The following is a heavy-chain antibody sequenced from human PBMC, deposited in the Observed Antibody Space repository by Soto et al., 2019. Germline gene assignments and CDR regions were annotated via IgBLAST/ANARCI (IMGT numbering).Heavy chain of an antibody. CDR1: GGSFSGYY. D-gene: IGHD6-6*01. V-gene: IGHV4-34*01. CDR3: ARPTSIAARQFDY. J-gene: IGHJ4*02. CDR2: INHSGST. Sequence: SETLSLTCAVYGGSFSGYYWSWIRQPPGKGLEWIGEINHSGSTNYNPSLKSQVTISVATSKNQFSLKLSSVTAADTAVYYCARPTSIAARQFDYWGQGTLVTVSS.